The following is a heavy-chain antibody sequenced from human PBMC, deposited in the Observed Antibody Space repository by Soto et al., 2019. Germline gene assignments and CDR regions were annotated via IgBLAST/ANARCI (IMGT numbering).Heavy chain of an antibody. CDR2: IYYSGST. J-gene: IGHJ6*02. CDR3: ARENCGGDCYLILDYYYYGLDV. D-gene: IGHD2-21*02. CDR1: GGSIISVDYY. Sequence: LSLTCTVSGGSIISVDYYWSWIRRSPWKGLEWIGYIYYSGSTYYNPSLKSRVTISLDTSKNQFSLKLSSVTAADTAVYYCARENCGGDCYLILDYYYYGLDVWGQGTTVTVSS. V-gene: IGHV4-30-4*01.